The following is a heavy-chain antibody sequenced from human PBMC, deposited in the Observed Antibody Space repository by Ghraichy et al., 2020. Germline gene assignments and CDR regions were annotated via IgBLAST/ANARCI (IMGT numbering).Heavy chain of an antibody. Sequence: GGSLRLSCAASGFTFSSYAMSWVRQAPGKGLEWVSAISGSGGSTYYADSVKGRFTISRDNSKNTLYLQMNSLRAEDTAVYYCANQDREQQLVVVDYWGQGTLVTVSS. CDR3: ANQDREQQLVVVDY. V-gene: IGHV3-23*01. CDR1: GFTFSSYA. CDR2: ISGSGGST. J-gene: IGHJ4*02. D-gene: IGHD6-13*01.